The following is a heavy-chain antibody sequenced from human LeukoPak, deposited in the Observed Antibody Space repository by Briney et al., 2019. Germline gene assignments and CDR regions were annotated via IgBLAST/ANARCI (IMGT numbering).Heavy chain of an antibody. J-gene: IGHJ4*02. V-gene: IGHV3-33*01. D-gene: IGHD3-22*01. Sequence: GGSLRLSCAASGFTFSSYGMHWVRQAPGKGLEWVAVIWYDGSNKYYADSVKGRFTISRVNSKNTLYLQMNSLRAEDTAVYYCARDRSYYYDSSGCHDYWGQGTLVTVSS. CDR1: GFTFSSYG. CDR3: ARDRSYYYDSSGCHDY. CDR2: IWYDGSNK.